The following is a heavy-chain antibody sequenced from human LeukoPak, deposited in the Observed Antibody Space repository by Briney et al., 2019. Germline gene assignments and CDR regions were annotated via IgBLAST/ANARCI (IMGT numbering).Heavy chain of an antibody. V-gene: IGHV3-48*02. CDR3: ARGGGPGDFDY. J-gene: IGHJ4*02. D-gene: IGHD3-10*01. Sequence: GGSLRLSCAASGFIFSTYSMNWVRRAPGKGLEWVSYISSSSTTIYYADSVKGRFTISRDNAKNSLYVQMNSLRDEDTAVYYCARGGGPGDFDYWGQGTLVTLSS. CDR1: GFIFSTYS. CDR2: ISSSSTTI.